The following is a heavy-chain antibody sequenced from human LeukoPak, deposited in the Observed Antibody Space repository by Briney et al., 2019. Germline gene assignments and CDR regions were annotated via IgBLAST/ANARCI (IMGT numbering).Heavy chain of an antibody. CDR3: ARGLPAAICDYYGMDV. CDR1: GYSFTSYW. V-gene: IGHV5-51*01. J-gene: IGHJ6*02. Sequence: GESLKISCKGSGYSFTSYWIGWVRQMPGKGLEWMGIIYPGDSDTRYSPSFQGQVTISADKSISTAYLQWSSLKASDTAMYYCARGLPAAICDYYGMDVWGQGTTVTVSS. D-gene: IGHD2-2*01. CDR2: IYPGDSDT.